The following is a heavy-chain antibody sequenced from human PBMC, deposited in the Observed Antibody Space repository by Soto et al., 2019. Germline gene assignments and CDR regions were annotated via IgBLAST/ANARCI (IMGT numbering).Heavy chain of an antibody. CDR3: AREGGIVGATAADY. CDR2: IYYSGST. D-gene: IGHD1-26*01. CDR1: GGSISICRYY. J-gene: IGHJ4*02. Sequence: SETLSLTCTVPGGSISICRYYWSWLRQHPGKGLEWIGYIYYSGSTYYNPSLKSRVTISVDTSKNQFSLKLSSVTAAETAVYYFAREGGIVGATAADYWGQGTLVTVSS. V-gene: IGHV4-31*03.